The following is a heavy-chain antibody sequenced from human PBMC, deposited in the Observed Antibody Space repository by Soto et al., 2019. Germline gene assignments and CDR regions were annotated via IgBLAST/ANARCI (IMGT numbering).Heavy chain of an antibody. D-gene: IGHD2-15*01. V-gene: IGHV4-31*03. CDR3: ARDRGYCSGGSCYLEGYYMDV. CDR2: IYYSGST. CDR1: GGSISSGGYY. Sequence: SETLSLTCTVSGGSISSGGYYWSWIRQHPGKGLEWIGYIYYSGSTYYNPSLKSRVTISVDTSKNQFSLKLSSVTAADTAVYYCARDRGYCSGGSCYLEGYYMDVWGKGTTVTVSS. J-gene: IGHJ6*03.